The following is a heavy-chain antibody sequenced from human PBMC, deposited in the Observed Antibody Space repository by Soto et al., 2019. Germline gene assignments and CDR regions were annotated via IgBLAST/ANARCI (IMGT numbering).Heavy chain of an antibody. J-gene: IGHJ5*02. D-gene: IGHD2-2*01. Sequence: SETLSLTCTVSGGSISTGSFYWGWIRQPPGKGLEWIGYIYHSGSTYYNPSLKSRVTISVDRSKNQFSLKLSSVTAADTAVYYCARVPDRWGQGTLVTVSS. CDR2: IYHSGST. V-gene: IGHV4-39*07. CDR3: ARVPDR. CDR1: GGSISTGSFY.